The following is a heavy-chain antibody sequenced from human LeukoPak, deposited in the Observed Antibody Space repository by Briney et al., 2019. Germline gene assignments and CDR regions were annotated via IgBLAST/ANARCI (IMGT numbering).Heavy chain of an antibody. V-gene: IGHV3-21*01. D-gene: IGHD6-19*01. CDR2: ISSSSSYI. CDR3: AINPTPTVAAYGMDV. Sequence: GGSLRLSCAASGFTFSSYSMNWVRQAPGKGLEWVSSISSSSSYIYYADSVKGRFTISRDNAKNSLYLQMNSLRAEDTAVYYCAINPTPTVAAYGMDVWGQGTTVTVSS. J-gene: IGHJ6*02. CDR1: GFTFSSYS.